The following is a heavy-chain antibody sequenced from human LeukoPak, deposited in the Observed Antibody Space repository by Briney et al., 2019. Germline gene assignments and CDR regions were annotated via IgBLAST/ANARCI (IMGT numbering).Heavy chain of an antibody. D-gene: IGHD3-3*01. J-gene: IGHJ5*02. CDR3: ARPPIFGVVTNWFDP. CDR2: INPNSGGT. V-gene: IGHV1-2*02. CDR1: GYTFTGYY. Sequence: ASVKVSCKASGYTFTGYYMHWVRQAPGQGLEWMGWINPNSGGTNYAQKFQGRVTMTRDTSISTAYMELSRLRSDDTAVYYCARPPIFGVVTNWFDPWGQGTLVTVSS.